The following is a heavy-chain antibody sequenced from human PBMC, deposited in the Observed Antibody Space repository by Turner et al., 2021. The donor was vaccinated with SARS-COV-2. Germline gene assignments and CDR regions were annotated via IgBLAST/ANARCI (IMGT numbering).Heavy chain of an antibody. J-gene: IGHJ6*02. CDR3: ATSTVAGTELNYYGMDV. CDR1: GGSISSSSYY. Sequence: QLQLQESGPGLVKPSETQSLTCTVSGGSISSSSYYWGWIRQPPGKGLEWMGSIDYSGSTYNNPSIKTRVTISVDTSKNQFSLKLSSVTAADTAVYYCATSTVAGTELNYYGMDVWGQGTTVTVSS. V-gene: IGHV4-39*01. D-gene: IGHD6-13*01. CDR2: IDYSGST.